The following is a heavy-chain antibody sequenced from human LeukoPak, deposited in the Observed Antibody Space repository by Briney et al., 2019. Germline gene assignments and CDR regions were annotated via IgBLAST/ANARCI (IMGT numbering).Heavy chain of an antibody. CDR2: ISYDGSNK. CDR1: GFTFSSYA. Sequence: GRSLRLSCAASGFTFSSYAMHWVRQAPGKGLEWVAVISYDGSNKYYADSVKGRFTISRDNSKNTLYLQMNSLRAEDTAVYYCARGLHSTTVTTEPDYWGQGTLVTVSS. CDR3: ARGLHSTTVTTEPDY. D-gene: IGHD4-17*01. V-gene: IGHV3-30-3*01. J-gene: IGHJ4*02.